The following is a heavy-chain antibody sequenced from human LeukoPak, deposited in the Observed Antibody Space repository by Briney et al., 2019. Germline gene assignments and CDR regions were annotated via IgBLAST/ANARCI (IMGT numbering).Heavy chain of an antibody. V-gene: IGHV1-2*02. J-gene: IGHJ6*03. Sequence: ASVKVSCKASGYTFTGYYMHWVRQAPGQGLEWMGWINPNSGGTNYAQKFQGRVTMTRDTSISTAYMELSRLRSDDTAVYYCARVFRQQLVYYYYYMDVWGKGTTVTVSS. CDR2: INPNSGGT. CDR1: GYTFTGYY. D-gene: IGHD6-13*01. CDR3: ARVFRQQLVYYYYYMDV.